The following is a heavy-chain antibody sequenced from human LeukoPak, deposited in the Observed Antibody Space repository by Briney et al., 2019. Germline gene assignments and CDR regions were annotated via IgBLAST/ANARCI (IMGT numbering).Heavy chain of an antibody. CDR3: ARPRHLSGSGSYYRDYFDY. CDR2: IIPIFGTA. D-gene: IGHD3-10*01. J-gene: IGHJ4*02. CDR1: GGTFSSYA. Sequence: ASVKVSCKASGGTFSSYAISWVRQAPGQGLEWMGGIIPIFGTANYAQKFQGRVTITADESTSTAYMELSSLRSEDTAVYYCARPRHLSGSGSYYRDYFDYWGQGTLVTVSS. V-gene: IGHV1-69*13.